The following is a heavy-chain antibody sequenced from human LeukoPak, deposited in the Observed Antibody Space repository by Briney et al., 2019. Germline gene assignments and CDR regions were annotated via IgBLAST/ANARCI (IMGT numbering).Heavy chain of an antibody. J-gene: IGHJ4*02. CDR2: INHSGST. Sequence: SETLSLTCAVYGGSFSGYYWSWIRQPPGKGLEWIGEINHSGSTNYNPSLKSRVTISVDTSKNQFSLKLSSVTAADTAVYYCARFRYSNYFDYWGQGTLVTVPS. V-gene: IGHV4-34*01. CDR3: ARFRYSNYFDY. D-gene: IGHD4-4*01. CDR1: GGSFSGYY.